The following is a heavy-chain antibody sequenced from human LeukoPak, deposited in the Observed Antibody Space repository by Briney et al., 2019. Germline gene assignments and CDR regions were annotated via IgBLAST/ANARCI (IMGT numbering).Heavy chain of an antibody. Sequence: SETLSLTCAVYGGSFSGYYWSWIRQPPGKGLEWIGEINHSGSTNYNPSLKSRVTISVDTSKNQFSLKLSSVTAADTAVYYCARALRLGEFPPDYCYGMDVWGKGTTVTVSS. CDR3: ARALRLGEFPPDYCYGMDV. D-gene: IGHD3-16*01. J-gene: IGHJ6*04. CDR1: GGSFSGYY. CDR2: INHSGST. V-gene: IGHV4-34*01.